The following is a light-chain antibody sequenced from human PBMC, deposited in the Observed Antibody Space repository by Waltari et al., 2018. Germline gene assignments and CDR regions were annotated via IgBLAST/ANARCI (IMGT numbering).Light chain of an antibody. J-gene: IGKJ4*01. CDR2: NTS. V-gene: IGKV3-20*01. CDR1: QSVTSSF. CDR3: QHYGNSPELT. Sequence: IVLTLSPGTLSLSPGERATLSCRASQSVTSSFLAWYQQKPGQAPRLLISNTSNRAAGIPDRFSGSGSGTDFTLTISRLEPEDFAVYYCQHYGNSPELTFGGGTKVEI.